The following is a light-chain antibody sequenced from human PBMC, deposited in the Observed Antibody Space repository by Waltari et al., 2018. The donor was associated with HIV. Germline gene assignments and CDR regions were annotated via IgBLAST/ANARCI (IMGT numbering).Light chain of an antibody. V-gene: IGLV3-19*01. CDR3: SSRDSSNSPLL. CDR1: SLRNKY. Sequence: SSALTQDPTVSVALGQTVKITCQGDSLRNKYASWYQARPGQAPVLVIFSKNSRPSGIPDRFSGSTSGDTASLTIIGAQAEDEAAYFCSSRDSSNSPLLFGVGTKLTVL. J-gene: IGLJ2*01. CDR2: SKN.